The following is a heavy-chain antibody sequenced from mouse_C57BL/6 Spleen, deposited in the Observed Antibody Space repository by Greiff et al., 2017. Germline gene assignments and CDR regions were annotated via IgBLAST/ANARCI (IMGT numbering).Heavy chain of an antibody. CDR1: GYTFTDYN. D-gene: IGHD1-1*01. CDR2: INPNNGGT. J-gene: IGHJ3*01. V-gene: IGHV1-22*01. CDR3: AREGYYYGSSYGFAY. Sequence: EVQLQQSGPELVKPGASVKMSCKASGYTFTDYNMHWVKQSHGKSLEWIGYINPNNGGTSYNQKFKGKATLTVNTSSSTAYMELRSLTSEDSAVYYCAREGYYYGSSYGFAYWGQGTLVTVSA.